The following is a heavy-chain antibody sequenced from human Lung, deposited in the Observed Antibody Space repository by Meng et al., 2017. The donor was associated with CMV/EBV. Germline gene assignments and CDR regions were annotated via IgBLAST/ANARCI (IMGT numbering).Heavy chain of an antibody. V-gene: IGHV3-48*04. CDR2: ISSSGSTI. Sequence: GEXXKISCAASGFTFRNYWMSWVRQAPGKGLEWVSYISSSGSTIYYADSVKGRFTISRDNAKNSLYLQMNSLRAEDTAVYYCAREKQLVPHYYYGMDVWGQGTTVTVSS. CDR1: GFTFRNYW. D-gene: IGHD6-13*01. J-gene: IGHJ6*02. CDR3: AREKQLVPHYYYGMDV.